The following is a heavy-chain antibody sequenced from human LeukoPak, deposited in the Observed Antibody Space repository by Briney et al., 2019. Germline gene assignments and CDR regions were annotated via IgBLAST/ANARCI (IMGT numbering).Heavy chain of an antibody. CDR2: ISGSGVST. CDR1: GFTVSSNY. CDR3: ARNYGFDYYYALDV. Sequence: GGSLRLSCAASGFTVSSNYMSWVRQAPGKGLEWVSVISGSGVSTYYADSVKGRFTISGDNSKNTLYLQMNSLRPEDTAVYYCARNYGFDYYYALDVWGQGTTVTVSS. V-gene: IGHV3-23*01. D-gene: IGHD1-7*01. J-gene: IGHJ6*02.